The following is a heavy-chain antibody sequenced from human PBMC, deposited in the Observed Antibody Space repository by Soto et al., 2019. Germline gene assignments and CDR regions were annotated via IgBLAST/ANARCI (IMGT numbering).Heavy chain of an antibody. CDR2: IKRKSDGGTT. D-gene: IGHD4-17*01. CDR1: GFSFSNAW. CDR3: TTATYGDYKNYFQD. J-gene: IGHJ1*01. V-gene: IGHV3-15*01. Sequence: EVQLVESGGGLVKPGGSLRLSCAASGFSFSNAWMSWVRQAPEKGLEWVGHIKRKSDGGTTDYAAPVEGRFTISRDDSKNTLYLQMNSLKTEDTAVYHCTTATYGDYKNYFQDWGQGTLVTVSS.